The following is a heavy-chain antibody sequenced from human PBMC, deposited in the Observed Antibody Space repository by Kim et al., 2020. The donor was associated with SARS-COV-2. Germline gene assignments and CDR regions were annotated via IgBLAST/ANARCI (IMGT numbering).Heavy chain of an antibody. CDR3: ARRQYGSGSYYSAFDI. CDR2: IYPGDSDT. CDR1: GYSFTSYW. V-gene: IGHV5-51*01. J-gene: IGHJ3*02. Sequence: GESLKISCKGSGYSFTSYWIGWVRQMPGKGLEWMGIIYPGDSDTRYSPSLQGQVTISADKSISTAYLQWSSLKASDTAMYYCARRQYGSGSYYSAFDIWGQGTMVTVSS. D-gene: IGHD3-10*01.